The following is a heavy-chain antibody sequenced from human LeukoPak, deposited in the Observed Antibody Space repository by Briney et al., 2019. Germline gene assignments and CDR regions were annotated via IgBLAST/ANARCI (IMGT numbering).Heavy chain of an antibody. CDR3: ARLRYSSSWYYFDY. Sequence: PGGSLRLSCAASGFTVSSNYMSWVRQAPGKGLEWVSVIYSGGSTYYADSVKGRFTISRDNSKNTLYLQMNSLRAEDTAVYYCARLRYSSSWYYFDYWGQGTLVTVSS. D-gene: IGHD6-13*01. V-gene: IGHV3-53*01. J-gene: IGHJ4*02. CDR1: GFTVSSNY. CDR2: IYSGGST.